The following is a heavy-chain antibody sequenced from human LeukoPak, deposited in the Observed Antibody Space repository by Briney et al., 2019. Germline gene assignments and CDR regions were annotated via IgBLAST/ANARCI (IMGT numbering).Heavy chain of an antibody. J-gene: IGHJ4*02. CDR1: GGSFSGYY. CDR3: ARHGGSKRVFDY. Sequence: SETLSLTCAVYGGSFSGYYWSWIRQPPGKGLEWIGEINHSGSTNYNPSLKSRVTISVDTSKNQFSLKLSSVTAADTAVYYCARHGGSKRVFDYWGQGTLVTVSS. V-gene: IGHV4-34*01. D-gene: IGHD3-16*01. CDR2: INHSGST.